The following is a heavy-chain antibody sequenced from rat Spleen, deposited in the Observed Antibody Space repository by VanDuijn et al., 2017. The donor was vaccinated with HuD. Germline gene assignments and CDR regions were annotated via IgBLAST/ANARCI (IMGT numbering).Heavy chain of an antibody. CDR3: TRRTLTTEGIGGPYYVMDA. CDR1: GFTFNNYW. Sequence: EVQLVESGGGLVQPGRSLKLSCVASGFTFNNYWMTWIRQAPGKGLEWVASITNTGGSTYYPDSVKGRFTISRDNAKSTLYLQMNSLRSEDTATYYCTRRTLTTEGIGGPYYVMDAWGQGASVTVSS. D-gene: IGHD1-11*01. J-gene: IGHJ4*01. V-gene: IGHV5-31*01. CDR2: ITNTGGST.